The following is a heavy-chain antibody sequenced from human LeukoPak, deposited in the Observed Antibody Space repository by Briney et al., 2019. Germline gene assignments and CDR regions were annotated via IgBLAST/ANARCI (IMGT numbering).Heavy chain of an antibody. CDR1: GFTFSVYY. CDR3: ARSTLAPDAFDL. V-gene: IGHV3-11*03. D-gene: IGHD1-1*01. J-gene: IGHJ3*01. Sequence: GGSLRLSCAASGFTFSVYYLSWIRRAPGKGLEWISYISDTSTYTNYADSVKGRFTISRDNSHNSLYLQMNSLRAEDTAIYYCARSTLAPDAFDLWGQGTMVTVSS. CDR2: ISDTSTYT.